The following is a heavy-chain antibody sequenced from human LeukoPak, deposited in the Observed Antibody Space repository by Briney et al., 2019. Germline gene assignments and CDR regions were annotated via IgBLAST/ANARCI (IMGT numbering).Heavy chain of an antibody. CDR1: GGSISSYY. V-gene: IGHV4-59*01. CDR2: IYYSGNT. J-gene: IGHJ4*02. Sequence: SETLSLTCTVSGGSISSYYWSWIRQPPGEGLEWIGYIYYSGNTNYNPSLENRVTISVDTSKNQFSLKLSSVTAADTAVYYCARHYCSGDNCYYFDYWGQGALVTVSS. D-gene: IGHD2-15*01. CDR3: ARHYCSGDNCYYFDY.